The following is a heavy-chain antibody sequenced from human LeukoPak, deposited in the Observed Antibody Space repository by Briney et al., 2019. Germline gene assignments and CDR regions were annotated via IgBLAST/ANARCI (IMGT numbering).Heavy chain of an antibody. D-gene: IGHD2-15*01. CDR1: GGSISSGSYY. CDR3: ARTIGYCSGGSCFQDYYYYGMDV. Sequence: SQTLSLTCTVSGGSISSGSYYWSWIRQPAGKGLERIGRIYTSGSTNYNPSLKSRVTISVDTSKNQFSLKLSSVTAADTAVYYCARTIGYCSGGSCFQDYYYYGMDVWGQGTTVTVSS. J-gene: IGHJ6*02. V-gene: IGHV4-61*02. CDR2: IYTSGST.